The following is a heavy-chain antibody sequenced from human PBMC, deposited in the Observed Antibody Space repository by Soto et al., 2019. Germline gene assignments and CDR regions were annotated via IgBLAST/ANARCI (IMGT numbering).Heavy chain of an antibody. J-gene: IGHJ3*02. CDR2: IIPIFGTA. Sequence: SVKVSCKASGGTFSSYAISWVRQAPGQGLEWMGGIIPIFGTANYAQKFQGRVTITADESTSTAYMELSSLRSEDTAVYYCARDWYYDFWSGPPSDAFDIWGQGTMVTVSS. CDR1: GGTFSSYA. D-gene: IGHD3-3*01. V-gene: IGHV1-69*13. CDR3: ARDWYYDFWSGPPSDAFDI.